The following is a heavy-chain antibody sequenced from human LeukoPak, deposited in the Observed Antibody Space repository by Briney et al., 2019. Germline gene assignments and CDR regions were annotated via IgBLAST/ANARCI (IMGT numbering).Heavy chain of an antibody. CDR3: AKADTLSIAVAD. D-gene: IGHD6-19*01. CDR2: IRYDGSNK. V-gene: IGHV3-30*02. Sequence: GGSLRLSCAASGFTFSSYGMHWVRQAPGKGLEWVAFIRYDGSNKYYADSVKGRFTISGDNSKNTLYLQMNSLRAEDTAVYYCAKADTLSIAVADWGQGTLVTVSS. J-gene: IGHJ4*02. CDR1: GFTFSSYG.